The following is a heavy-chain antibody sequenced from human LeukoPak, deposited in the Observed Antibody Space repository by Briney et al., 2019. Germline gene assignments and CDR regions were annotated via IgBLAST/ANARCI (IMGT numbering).Heavy chain of an antibody. J-gene: IGHJ4*02. Sequence: HGESLKISCKGSGYSFTTDWIGWVRQMSGKGLEWMGIIYPGDSDTRYSPSFQGQVTISADKSISTAYLQWSSLKASDTAIYYXXXXWTTGAYSGPFDYWGQGTLITVSS. CDR3: XXXWTTGAYSGPFDY. V-gene: IGHV5-51*01. CDR1: GYSFTTDW. CDR2: IYPGDSDT. D-gene: IGHD7-27*01.